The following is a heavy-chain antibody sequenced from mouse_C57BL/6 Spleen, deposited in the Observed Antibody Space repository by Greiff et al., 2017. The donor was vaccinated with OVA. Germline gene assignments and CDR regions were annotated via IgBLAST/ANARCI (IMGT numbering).Heavy chain of an antibody. J-gene: IGHJ2*01. Sequence: VQLQQSGPELVKPGASVKISCKASGYAFSSSGMNWVKQRPGKGLEWIGRIYPGDGDTNYNGKFKGKATLTADKSSSTAYMQLSSLTSEDSAVYFCARGVYDRGYFDYWGQGTTLTVSS. CDR3: ARGVYDRGYFDY. CDR1: GYAFSSSG. V-gene: IGHV1-82*01. CDR2: IYPGDGDT. D-gene: IGHD2-12*01.